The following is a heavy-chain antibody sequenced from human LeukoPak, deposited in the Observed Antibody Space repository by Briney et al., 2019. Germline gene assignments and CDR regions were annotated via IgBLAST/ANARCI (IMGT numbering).Heavy chain of an antibody. D-gene: IGHD6-13*01. CDR1: GFTFDDYA. Sequence: GGSLRLSCAASGFTFDDYAMHWVRQAPGKGLEWVSLITWDGDSTYYADSVKGRFTISRDNSKNYLYLQMNSLRAEDTALYYCAKGTSSWHEFDSWGQGTLVTVSS. J-gene: IGHJ4*02. CDR3: AKGTSSWHEFDS. CDR2: ITWDGDST. V-gene: IGHV3-43D*03.